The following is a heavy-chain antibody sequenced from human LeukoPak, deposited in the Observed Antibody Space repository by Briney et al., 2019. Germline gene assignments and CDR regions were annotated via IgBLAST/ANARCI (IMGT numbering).Heavy chain of an antibody. CDR2: IIPIFGTA. J-gene: IGHJ1*01. CDR1: GGTFSSYA. CDR3: AWGDSSGSFKYFQH. D-gene: IGHD3-22*01. Sequence: SVKVSCKASGGTFSSYAISWVRQAPGQGLEWMGGIIPIFGTANYAQKFQGRVTITTDESTSTAYMELSSLRSEDTAVYYCAWGDSSGSFKYFQHWGQGTLVTVSS. V-gene: IGHV1-69*05.